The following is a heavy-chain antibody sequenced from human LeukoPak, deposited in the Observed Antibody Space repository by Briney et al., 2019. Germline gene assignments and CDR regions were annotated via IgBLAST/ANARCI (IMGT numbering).Heavy chain of an antibody. D-gene: IGHD5-12*01. V-gene: IGHV3-33*01. Sequence: PGRSLRPSCAASGFTFSSYGMHWVRQAPGKGLEWVAVIWYDGSNKYYADSVKGRFTISRDNSKNTLYLQMNSLRAEDTAVYYCARGRGYDFVYWGQGTLVTVSS. J-gene: IGHJ4*02. CDR3: ARGRGYDFVY. CDR1: GFTFSSYG. CDR2: IWYDGSNK.